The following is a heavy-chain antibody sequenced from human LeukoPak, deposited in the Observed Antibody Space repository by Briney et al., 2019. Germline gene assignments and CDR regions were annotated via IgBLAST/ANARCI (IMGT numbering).Heavy chain of an antibody. CDR1: GFTFTSYW. Sequence: GGSLRLSCVAPGFTFTSYWRHWVRQAPGKGLVWVSRVNSDGSSTSYADSVKGRFTISRDNAKNTLYLQMNSLRAEDTAMYYCARGENYDSSGYGKLDYWGQGTLVTVSS. D-gene: IGHD3-22*01. V-gene: IGHV3-74*01. CDR2: VNSDGSST. J-gene: IGHJ4*02. CDR3: ARGENYDSSGYGKLDY.